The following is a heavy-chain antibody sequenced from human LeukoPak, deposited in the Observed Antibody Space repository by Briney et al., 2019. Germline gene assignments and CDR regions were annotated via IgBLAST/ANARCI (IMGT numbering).Heavy chain of an antibody. CDR3: ARGPTISETGYFDF. D-gene: IGHD1-1*01. CDR2: IDHRGDT. V-gene: IGHV4-34*01. J-gene: IGHJ4*03. CDR1: GGSSSRYY. Sequence: PSETLSLTCAVYGGSSSRYYWSWIRQSPGKGLEWIAEIDHRGDTNYNPSVKSRVTISVDTSKNQFSLKVRSLSAADTAVYYCARGPTISETGYFDFWGQGTLVTVSS.